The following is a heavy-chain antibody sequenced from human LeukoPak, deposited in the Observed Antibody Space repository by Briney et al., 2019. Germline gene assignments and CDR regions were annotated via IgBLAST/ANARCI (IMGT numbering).Heavy chain of an antibody. J-gene: IGHJ4*02. CDR3: ARASPDSSAHYYFDY. V-gene: IGHV3-72*01. CDR2: IRHKAKTYTT. Sequence: PGGSLRLSCAASGFTFSDYYMGWVRQAPGKGLEWVGRIRHKAKTYTTEYAASVKGRFTISRDDSKTSLYLQMNSLNTEDTAVYYCARASPDSSAHYYFDYWGQGSLVTVSS. D-gene: IGHD3-22*01. CDR1: GFTFSDYY.